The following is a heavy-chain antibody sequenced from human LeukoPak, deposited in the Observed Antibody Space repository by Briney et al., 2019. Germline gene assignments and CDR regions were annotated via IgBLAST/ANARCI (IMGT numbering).Heavy chain of an antibody. V-gene: IGHV4-39*01. Sequence: SETLSLTCTVSGGSFSSRTYYWGWIRQPPGKGLEWIGSMYYSGSTYYNQSLKSRVTISVDTSKNQFSLKLTSVTAADTAVYYCAKGGDQLLGYLGYWGQGTLVTVSS. CDR3: AKGGDQLLGYLGY. J-gene: IGHJ4*02. D-gene: IGHD2-2*01. CDR1: GGSFSSRTYY. CDR2: MYYSGST.